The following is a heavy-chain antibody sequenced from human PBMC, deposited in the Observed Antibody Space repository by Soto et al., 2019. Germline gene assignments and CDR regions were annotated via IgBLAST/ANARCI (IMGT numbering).Heavy chain of an antibody. D-gene: IGHD3-16*02. CDR3: ARVYITFGGVIVLRAFDI. CDR1: GGSISSYY. Sequence: AETLSLTCTVSGGSISSYYWSWIRQPPGKGLEWIGYIYYSGSTNYNPSLKSRVTISVDTSKNQFSLKLSSVTAADTAVYYCARVYITFGGVIVLRAFDIWGQGTMVAVSS. J-gene: IGHJ3*02. V-gene: IGHV4-59*01. CDR2: IYYSGST.